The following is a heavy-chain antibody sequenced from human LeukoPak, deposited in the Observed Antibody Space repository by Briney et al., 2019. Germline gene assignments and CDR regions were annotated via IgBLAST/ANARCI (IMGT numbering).Heavy chain of an antibody. Sequence: GGSLRLSCAASGFTFSGSAIHWVRQSSGKGLEWVGQIDKKDKGYATATAYAASVKGRFAISRDDSINTAYLQMKSLKTKDTALYYCTRDSGTYNWFDPWGQGTLVTVSS. CDR2: IDKKDKGYATAT. V-gene: IGHV3-73*01. D-gene: IGHD1-26*01. J-gene: IGHJ5*02. CDR3: TRDSGTYNWFDP. CDR1: GFTFSGSA.